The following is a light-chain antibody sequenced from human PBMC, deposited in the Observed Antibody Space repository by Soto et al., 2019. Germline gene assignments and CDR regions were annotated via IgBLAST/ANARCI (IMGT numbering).Light chain of an antibody. CDR3: QQYNKWPLT. J-gene: IGKJ4*01. V-gene: IGKV3-15*01. CDR1: QSVSND. CDR2: GAS. Sequence: EIVMTQSPATLSVSPGERATLSCRASQSVSNDLAWYQQRPGQAPRLLIHGASTRATGIAARFSGGGSGTEFTLTISSLQSEDFAVYYCQQYNKWPLTFGGGTKVRI.